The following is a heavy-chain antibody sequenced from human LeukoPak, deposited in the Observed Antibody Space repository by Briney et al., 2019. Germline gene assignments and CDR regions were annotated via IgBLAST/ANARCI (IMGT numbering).Heavy chain of an antibody. CDR3: ASDKPYYADFGAFDI. Sequence: SETLSLTCTVSGASISNYYWSWIRQPAGKGLEWIGRIYTSGSTNYNPSLKSRVTISVDTSKNQFSLKLSSVTAADTAVYYCASDKPYYADFGAFDIWGQGTMVTVSS. D-gene: IGHD3-3*01. V-gene: IGHV4-4*07. J-gene: IGHJ3*02. CDR1: GASISNYY. CDR2: IYTSGST.